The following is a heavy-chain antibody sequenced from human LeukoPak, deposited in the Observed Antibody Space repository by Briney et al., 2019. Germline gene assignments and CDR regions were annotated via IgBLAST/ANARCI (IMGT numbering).Heavy chain of an antibody. J-gene: IGHJ4*02. D-gene: IGHD6-19*01. V-gene: IGHV3-30*18. CDR1: GFTFSSYG. Sequence: PGGSLRLSCAASGFTFSSYGMHWVRQAPGKGLEWVAVISYDGSNKYYADSVKGRFTISRDNSKNTLYLQMNSLRAEDTAVYYCAKESRSGSGCLDYWGQGTLVTVSS. CDR2: ISYDGSNK. CDR3: AKESRSGSGCLDY.